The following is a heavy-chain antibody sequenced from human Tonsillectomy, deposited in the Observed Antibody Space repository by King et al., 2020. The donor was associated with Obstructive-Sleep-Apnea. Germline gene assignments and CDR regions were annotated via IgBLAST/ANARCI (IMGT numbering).Heavy chain of an antibody. CDR1: GFSFGDYS. V-gene: IGHV3-48*04. Sequence: VQLVESGGGLVQPGGSLRLACEASGFSFGDYSFNWVRQAPGKGLEWISYIFTSSDMIYYGDSVRGRFTISRDNAKKSHYLQMNSLRVEDTAVYYCARDHNWAFDLWGQGTLVTVSS. D-gene: IGHD1-1*01. CDR3: ARDHNWAFDL. J-gene: IGHJ4*02. CDR2: IFTSSDMI.